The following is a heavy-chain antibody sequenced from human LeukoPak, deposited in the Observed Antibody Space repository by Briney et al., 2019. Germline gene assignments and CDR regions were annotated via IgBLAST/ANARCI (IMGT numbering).Heavy chain of an antibody. CDR1: GFTFGSYV. Sequence: GSSLRLSCAASGFTFGSYVIHWVRQAPGKGLEWVAVISYDRSNKDYADSVKGRFTISRDNSKNTLYQQVYSLRAEDTAVYYCAKERTDYALDYWGKGTLVTVSS. CDR3: AKERTDYALDY. V-gene: IGHV3-30*18. J-gene: IGHJ4*02. D-gene: IGHD4-17*01. CDR2: ISYDRSNK.